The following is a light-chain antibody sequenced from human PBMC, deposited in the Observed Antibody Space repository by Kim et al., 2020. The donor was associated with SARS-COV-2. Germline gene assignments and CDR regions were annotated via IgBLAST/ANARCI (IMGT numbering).Light chain of an antibody. CDR3: LQDYNYPWT. V-gene: IGKV1-6*01. CDR2: AAS. Sequence: ASVGDRVTITCRTSQGIRNDLGWYQQKPGKAPKLLIYAASVLKSGVPSRFSGSGSGTDFTLTISSLQPEDFATYYCLQDYNYPWTFGQGTKVDIK. CDR1: QGIRND. J-gene: IGKJ1*01.